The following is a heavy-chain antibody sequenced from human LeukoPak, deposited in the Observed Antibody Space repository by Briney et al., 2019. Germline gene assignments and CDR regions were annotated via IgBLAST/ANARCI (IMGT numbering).Heavy chain of an antibody. CDR2: IYHSGST. CDR1: GGSISSSNW. J-gene: IGHJ4*02. D-gene: IGHD3-22*01. CDR3: ARASYSYDINGWVPFDY. V-gene: IGHV4-4*02. Sequence: SETLSLTCAVSGGSISSSNWWSWVRQPPGKGLEWIGEIYHSGSTNYNPSLKSRVTISVDKSKNQFSLRLSSVTAADTAVYYCARASYSYDINGWVPFDYWGQGTLVTVSS.